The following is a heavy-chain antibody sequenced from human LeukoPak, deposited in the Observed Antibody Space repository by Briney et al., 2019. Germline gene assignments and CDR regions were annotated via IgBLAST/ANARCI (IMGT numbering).Heavy chain of an antibody. CDR2: IYVGGTT. CDR1: GGSISSYY. Sequence: PSETLSLTCTVSGGSISSYYWSWIRQPAGKGLEWIGRIYVGGTTNYNPSLKSRVTISVDTSKNQFSLKLSSVTAADTAVYYCARGQGYDFWSGYLYYFDYWGQGTLVTVSS. D-gene: IGHD3-3*01. J-gene: IGHJ4*02. V-gene: IGHV4-4*07. CDR3: ARGQGYDFWSGYLYYFDY.